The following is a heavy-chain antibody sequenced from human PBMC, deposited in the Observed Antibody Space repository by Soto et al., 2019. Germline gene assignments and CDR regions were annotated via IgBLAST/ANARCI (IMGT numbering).Heavy chain of an antibody. CDR3: ARGLGSTIFGVVIMRFDP. CDR1: GGSFSGYY. Sequence: QVQLQQWGAGLLKPSETLSLTCAVYGGSFSGYYWSWIRQPPGKGLEWIGEINNSGSTNYNPSLNSRLTISVDTSKNQVSLKLSSVTDADTAVYYCARGLGSTIFGVVIMRFDPWGQGTLVTVSS. CDR2: INNSGST. J-gene: IGHJ5*02. D-gene: IGHD3-3*01. V-gene: IGHV4-34*01.